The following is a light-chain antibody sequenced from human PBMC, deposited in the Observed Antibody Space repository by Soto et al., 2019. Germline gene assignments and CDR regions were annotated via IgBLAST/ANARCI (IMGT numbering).Light chain of an antibody. CDR1: SSDVGYYNY. J-gene: IGLJ2*01. Sequence: QSVLTQPASVSWSPGQSITISCTGTSSDVGYYNYVSWYQQHPGKAPKLMIYEVSNRPSGVSNHFSASKSGNTASLTISGLQAEDEAYYYCSSYASDNTVVFGGGTKVTVL. CDR2: EVS. V-gene: IGLV2-14*01. CDR3: SSYASDNTVV.